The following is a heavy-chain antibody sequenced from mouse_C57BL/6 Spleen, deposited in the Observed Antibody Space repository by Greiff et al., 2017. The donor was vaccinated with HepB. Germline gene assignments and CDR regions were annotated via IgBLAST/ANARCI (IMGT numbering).Heavy chain of an antibody. J-gene: IGHJ1*03. D-gene: IGHD1-1*01. CDR2: ISYDGSN. CDR1: GYSITSGYY. V-gene: IGHV3-6*01. Sequence: EVKLVESGPGLVKPSQSLSLTCSVTGYSITSGYYWNWIRQFPGNKLEWMGYISYDGSNNYNPSLKNRISITRDTSKNQFFLKLNSVTTEDTATYYCARDYAFDVWGTGTTVTVSS. CDR3: ARDYAFDV.